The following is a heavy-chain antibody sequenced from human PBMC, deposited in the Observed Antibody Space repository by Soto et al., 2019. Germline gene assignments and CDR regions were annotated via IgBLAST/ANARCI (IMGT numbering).Heavy chain of an antibody. D-gene: IGHD4-17*01. Sequence: GGSLRLSCAASGFTFSDYFMSWIRQAPGKGPEWISHISSSSISTNYADSVKGRFTISRDNAKNSLYLEMTSLTAEDTAIYYCAKNGDYSYYYAMDVWGQGTTVTVSS. J-gene: IGHJ6*02. CDR2: ISSSSIST. V-gene: IGHV3-11*06. CDR1: GFTFSDYF. CDR3: AKNGDYSYYYAMDV.